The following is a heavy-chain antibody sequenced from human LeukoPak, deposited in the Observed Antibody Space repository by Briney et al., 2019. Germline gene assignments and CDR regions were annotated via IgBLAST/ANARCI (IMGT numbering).Heavy chain of an antibody. D-gene: IGHD6-19*01. V-gene: IGHV3-53*01. CDR3: ARDPSIAVAGTDY. CDR2: IYSGGST. Sequence: GGSLRPSCAASGFTVSSNYMSWVRQAPGKGLEWVSVIYSGGSTYYADSVKGRFTISRDNSKNTLYLQMNSLRAEDTAVYYCARDPSIAVAGTDYWGQGTLVTVSS. CDR1: GFTVSSNY. J-gene: IGHJ4*02.